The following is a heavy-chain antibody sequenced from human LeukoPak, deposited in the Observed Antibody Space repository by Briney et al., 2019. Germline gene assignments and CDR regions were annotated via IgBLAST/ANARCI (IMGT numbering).Heavy chain of an antibody. J-gene: IGHJ4*02. CDR2: ISSSSSYI. CDR1: GFTFSSYS. CDR3: ARTKPERYFDY. Sequence: GGSLRLSCAASGFTFSSYSMNWVRQAPGKGLEWVSSISSSSSYIYHADSVKGRFTISRDNAKNSLYLQMNSLRAEDTAVYYCARTKPERYFDYWGQGTLVTVSS. V-gene: IGHV3-21*01.